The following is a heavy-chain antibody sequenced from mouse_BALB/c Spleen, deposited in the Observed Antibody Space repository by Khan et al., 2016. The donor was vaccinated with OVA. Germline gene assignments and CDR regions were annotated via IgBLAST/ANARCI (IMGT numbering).Heavy chain of an antibody. V-gene: IGHV3-2*02. J-gene: IGHJ4*01. D-gene: IGHD4-1*01. CDR2: ISHSGST. CDR1: GYSITSDYA. Sequence: EVKLEVSGPGLVKPSQSLSLTCTVAGYSITSDYAWNWIRQFPGNKLEWMGYISHSGSTGYNPSLKSRISITRDTSKNQFFLQLNSVTTEDTATYYCASELGRYYAMDYWGQGTSVTVSS. CDR3: ASELGRYYAMDY.